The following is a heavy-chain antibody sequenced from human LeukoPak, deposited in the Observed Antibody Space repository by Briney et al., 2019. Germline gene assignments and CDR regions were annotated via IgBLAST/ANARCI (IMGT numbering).Heavy chain of an antibody. J-gene: IGHJ5*02. CDR2: FDPEDGET. Sequence: ASVKVSCKASGGTFNSYAINWVRQAPGKGLEWMGGFDPEDGETIYAQKFQGRVTMTEDTSTDTAYMELSSLRSEDTAVYYCATDVGYCSSTSCYRIPWGQGTLVTVSS. V-gene: IGHV1-24*01. D-gene: IGHD2-2*02. CDR3: ATDVGYCSSTSCYRIP. CDR1: GGTFNSYA.